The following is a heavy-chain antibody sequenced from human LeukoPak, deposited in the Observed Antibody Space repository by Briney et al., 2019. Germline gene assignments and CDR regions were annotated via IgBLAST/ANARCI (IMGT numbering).Heavy chain of an antibody. D-gene: IGHD3-10*02. V-gene: IGHV4-31*03. CDR2: IYYSGST. CDR3: ARSLLLCGAFDI. CDR1: GGSINSGFSY. Sequence: SETLSLTCTVSGGSINSGFSYWGWIRQSPGKGLEWIGYIYYSGSTYYNPSLKSRVTISVDTSKNQFSLKLSSVTAADTAVYYCARSLLLCGAFDIWGQGTMVTVSS. J-gene: IGHJ3*02.